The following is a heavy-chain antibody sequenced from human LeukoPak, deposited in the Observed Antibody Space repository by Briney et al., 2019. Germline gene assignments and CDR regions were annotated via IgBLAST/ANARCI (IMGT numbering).Heavy chain of an antibody. CDR3: ARDLGIAAAGTLYNWFDP. CDR1: GFTFSDYY. Sequence: PGGSLRLSCAASGFTFSDYYMSWIRQAPGKGLEWVSYISGSGSTIYYADSVKGRFTISRDNAKNSLYLQMNSLRAEDTAVYYCARDLGIAAAGTLYNWFDPWGQGTLVTVSS. D-gene: IGHD6-13*01. CDR2: ISGSGSTI. J-gene: IGHJ5*02. V-gene: IGHV3-11*01.